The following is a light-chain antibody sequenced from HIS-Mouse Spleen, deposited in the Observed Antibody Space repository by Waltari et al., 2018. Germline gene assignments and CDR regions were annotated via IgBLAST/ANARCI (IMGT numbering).Light chain of an antibody. Sequence: SYELTQPPSVSVSPGQTARITCSGDALPKTYAYWYQQKSGQAPLLVIYEDSKRPSGIPERFSGSSSGKMATLTISGAQVEDEADYYCYSTDSSGNHRVFGGGTKLTVL. CDR3: YSTDSSGNHRV. CDR1: ALPKTY. J-gene: IGLJ2*01. CDR2: EDS. V-gene: IGLV3-10*01.